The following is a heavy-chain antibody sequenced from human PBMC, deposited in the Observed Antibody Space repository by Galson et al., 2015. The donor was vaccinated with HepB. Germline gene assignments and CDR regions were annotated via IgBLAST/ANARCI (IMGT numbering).Heavy chain of an antibody. CDR2: IRYDGKTK. V-gene: IGHV3-30*02. CDR1: GFTFSSSG. J-gene: IGHJ4*02. CDR3: AKDGRYCSSLSCYGPTGYFDQ. D-gene: IGHD2-2*01. Sequence: SLRLSCAASGFTFSSSGMHWVRQAPGKGLEWVAFIRYDGKTKYYADSVKGRFTISRDKSKNTVSLQMNSLRDEDTAVYYCAKDGRYCSSLSCYGPTGYFDQWGQGTLVTVSS.